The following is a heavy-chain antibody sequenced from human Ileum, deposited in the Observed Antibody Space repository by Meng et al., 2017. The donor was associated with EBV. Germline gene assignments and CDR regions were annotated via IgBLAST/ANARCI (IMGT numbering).Heavy chain of an antibody. J-gene: IGHJ1*01. V-gene: IGHV3-33*01. CDR3: ARAPSLNCGGDCFSRYFQH. CDR1: GLVFRSYG. Sequence: QWQVVGAGGGVVQPGRSLRLSWSASGLVFRSYGMQWVRQAPGKGLEWVAVIWYDGSNKYYADSVKGRFTISRDNSTLYLQMNSLRVEDTAVYYCARAPSLNCGGDCFSRYFQHWGQGTLVTVS. D-gene: IGHD2-21*01. CDR2: IWYDGSNK.